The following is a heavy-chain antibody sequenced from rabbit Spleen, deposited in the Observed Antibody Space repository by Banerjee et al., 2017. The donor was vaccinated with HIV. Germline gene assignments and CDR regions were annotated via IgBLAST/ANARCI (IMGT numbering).Heavy chain of an antibody. J-gene: IGHJ4*01. CDR2: IYTGSGST. D-gene: IGHD2-1*01. CDR3: ARGWLVIFLNL. CDR1: GFSFSSSYY. V-gene: IGHV1S45*01. Sequence: QEQLVESGGGLVQPEGSLTLTCTASGFSFSSSYYMCWVRQAPGKGLELIACIYTGSGSTWYASWVNGRFTISKTSSTTMTLQMTGLTAADTATYFCARGWLVIFLNLWGQGTLVTVS.